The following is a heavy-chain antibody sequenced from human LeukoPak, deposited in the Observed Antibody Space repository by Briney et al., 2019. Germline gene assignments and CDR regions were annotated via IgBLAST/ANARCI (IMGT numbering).Heavy chain of an antibody. CDR3: TTERVIVVVPAASSQLNFDY. V-gene: IGHV3-15*01. J-gene: IGHJ4*02. Sequence: GSLRLSCAASGFTFSNAWMSWVRQAPGKGLEWVGRIKSKTDGGTTDYAAPVKGRFTISRDDSKNTLYLQMNSLKTEDTAVYYCTTERVIVVVPAASSQLNFDYWGQGTLVTVSS. CDR1: GFTFSNAW. CDR2: IKSKTDGGTT. D-gene: IGHD2-2*01.